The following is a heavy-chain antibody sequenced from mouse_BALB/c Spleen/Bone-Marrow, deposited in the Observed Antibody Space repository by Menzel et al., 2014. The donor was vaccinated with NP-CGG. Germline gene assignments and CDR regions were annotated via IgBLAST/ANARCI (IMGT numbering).Heavy chain of an antibody. Sequence: DVHLVESGGGLVKPGGSLKLSCAASGFTFSSYAMSCVRQSPEKRLEWVSEISSGGSYTYYPDTVTGRFTISRDNAKNTLYLEMSSLRSEDTAMYYCARDHYGYYTMDYWGQGTSVTGSS. CDR3: ARDHYGYYTMDY. V-gene: IGHV5-9-4*01. J-gene: IGHJ4*01. CDR1: GFTFSSYA. CDR2: ISSGGSYT. D-gene: IGHD1-2*01.